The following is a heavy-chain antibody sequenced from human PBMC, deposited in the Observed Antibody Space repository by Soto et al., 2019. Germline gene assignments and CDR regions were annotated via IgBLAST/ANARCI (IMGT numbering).Heavy chain of an antibody. CDR3: ARWPQPRYTADPYAVDV. CDR1: GGTFSSSG. Sequence: SVKVSCKASGGTFSSSGFSWVRQAPGQGLEWMGMIVPSLDTTNYAQKLQARVTITADEVTSTAYMELRSLRSEDTAVYYCARWPQPRYTADPYAVDVWGQGTRVTVSS. D-gene: IGHD3-16*02. V-gene: IGHV1-69*11. CDR2: IVPSLDTT. J-gene: IGHJ6*02.